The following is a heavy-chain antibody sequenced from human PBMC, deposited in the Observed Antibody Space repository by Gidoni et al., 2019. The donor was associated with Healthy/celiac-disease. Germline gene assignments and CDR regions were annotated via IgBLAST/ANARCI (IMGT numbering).Heavy chain of an antibody. J-gene: IGHJ4*02. Sequence: QVQLVESGGGVVQPGRSLRLSCAASGFTFSSYGMHWVRQAPGKGLEWVAVISYGGSNEYYADSVKGRFTIFRDNSKNTLYLQMHSLRAEDTAVYYCANLGGHDPSDDYWGQGTLVTVSS. D-gene: IGHD3-16*01. CDR2: ISYGGSNE. CDR1: GFTFSSYG. V-gene: IGHV3-30*18. CDR3: ANLGGHDPSDDY.